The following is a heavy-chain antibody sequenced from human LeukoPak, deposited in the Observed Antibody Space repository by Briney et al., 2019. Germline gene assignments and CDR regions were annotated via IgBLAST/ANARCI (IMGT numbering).Heavy chain of an antibody. V-gene: IGHV4-61*02. CDR1: GGSISSGSYY. J-gene: IGHJ4*02. CDR2: IYTSGST. CDR3: ARGWSGYYDY. Sequence: SQTLSLTCTVSGGSISSGSYYWGWIRQPAGKGLECIGRIYTSGSTNHNPSLKSRVTISVDTSKCQFSLKLSSVTAADTAVYYCARGWSGYYDYWGQGTLVTVSS. D-gene: IGHD3-3*01.